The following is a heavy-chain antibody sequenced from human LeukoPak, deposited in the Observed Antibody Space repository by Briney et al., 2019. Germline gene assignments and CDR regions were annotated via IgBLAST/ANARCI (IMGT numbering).Heavy chain of an antibody. CDR3: ARVLAAAGVNWFDP. CDR1: GYTFNGYY. D-gene: IGHD6-13*01. V-gene: IGHV1-2*02. J-gene: IGHJ5*02. CDR2: INPNSGGT. Sequence: GASVKVSCKASGYTFNGYYMHWVRQAPGQGLEWMGWINPNSGGTNYAQKFQGRVTMTRDTSISTAYMELSRLRSDDTAVYYCARVLAAAGVNWFDPWGQGTLVTVSS.